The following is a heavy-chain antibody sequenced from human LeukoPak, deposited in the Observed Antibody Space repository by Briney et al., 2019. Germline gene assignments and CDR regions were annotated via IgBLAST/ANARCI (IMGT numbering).Heavy chain of an antibody. CDR1: GESLSNYY. Sequence: NPSETLSLTCAVFGESLSNYYWSWIRQPPAKGLEWIGEINHSGSTKYNPSLKSRVTISVDMSKNQFSLELSSVTAADLAVYSCARGPASGSTFAWFDPWGQGTLVTVSS. V-gene: IGHV4-34*01. J-gene: IGHJ5*02. D-gene: IGHD3-10*01. CDR2: INHSGST. CDR3: ARGPASGSTFAWFDP.